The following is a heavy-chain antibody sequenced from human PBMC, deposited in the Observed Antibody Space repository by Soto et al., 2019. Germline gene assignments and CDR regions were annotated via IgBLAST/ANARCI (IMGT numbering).Heavy chain of an antibody. Sequence: PSETLSLTCAVYGGSFSGYYWSWIRQPPGKGLEWIGEINHSGSTNYNPSLKSRVTISVDTSKNQFSLKLSSVTAADTAVYYCGRIVQWLRYGMDVWGQGTTVTVSS. CDR1: GGSFSGYY. CDR3: GRIVQWLRYGMDV. CDR2: INHSGST. D-gene: IGHD6-19*01. V-gene: IGHV4-34*01. J-gene: IGHJ6*02.